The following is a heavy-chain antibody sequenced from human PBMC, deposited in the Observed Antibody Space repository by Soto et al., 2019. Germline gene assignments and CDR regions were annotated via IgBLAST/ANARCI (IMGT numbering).Heavy chain of an antibody. J-gene: IGHJ4*02. D-gene: IGHD2-21*01. CDR2: IKQDGSEK. Sequence: GGSLGISCASSVFTFSIYLMSWVRQAPGKGLEWVANIKQDGSEKYYVDSVNGRFTISRDNAKNSLYLQMNSLRAEDTAVYYCARDLKLFCWGQGTMVTVSS. CDR3: ARDLKLFC. V-gene: IGHV3-7*01. CDR1: VFTFSIYL.